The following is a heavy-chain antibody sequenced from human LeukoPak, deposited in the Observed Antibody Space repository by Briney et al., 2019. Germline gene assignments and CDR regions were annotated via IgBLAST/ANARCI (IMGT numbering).Heavy chain of an antibody. D-gene: IGHD2-2*02. V-gene: IGHV3-74*01. CDR3: ATKAVPRPRLYDAFDF. CDR2: INSDGSST. CDR1: GFTFSSYW. Sequence: PGGSLRLSCAASGFTFSSYWMHWVRQAPGKGLVWVSRINSDGSSTSYADSVKGRFTISRDNSKNTLYLQLHSLRADDTAVYYCATKAVPRPRLYDAFDFWGQGTVVTVSS. J-gene: IGHJ3*01.